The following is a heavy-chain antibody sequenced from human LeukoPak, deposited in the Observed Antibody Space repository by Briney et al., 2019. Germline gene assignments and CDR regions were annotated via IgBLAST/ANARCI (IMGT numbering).Heavy chain of an antibody. J-gene: IGHJ5*02. V-gene: IGHV4-34*01. Sequence: SETLSLTCAVYGGSFSGYYWSWIRQPPGKGLEWIGEINHSGSTNYNPSLKSRVTISVDTSKNQFSLKMSSVTAADTAVYYCAKGARALMAASGTNNWFDPCGEGTLATVSS. CDR3: AKGARALMAASGTNNWFDP. D-gene: IGHD6-13*01. CDR2: INHSGST. CDR1: GGSFSGYY.